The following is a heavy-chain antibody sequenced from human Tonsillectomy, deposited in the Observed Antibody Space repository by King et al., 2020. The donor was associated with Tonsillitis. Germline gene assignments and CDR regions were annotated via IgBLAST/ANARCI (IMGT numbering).Heavy chain of an antibody. CDR2: INSDGSST. CDR3: ARGYDFSSGYSVGY. Sequence: VQLVESGGGLVQPGGSLRLSCAASGFTFSSYWMHWVRQAPGKGLGWVSRINSDGSSTSYADSVKGRFTISRDNAKNTLYLQMNSLRAEDTAVYYCARGYDFSSGYSVGYWGQGTLVTVSS. D-gene: IGHD3-3*01. V-gene: IGHV3-74*01. CDR1: GFTFSSYW. J-gene: IGHJ4*02.